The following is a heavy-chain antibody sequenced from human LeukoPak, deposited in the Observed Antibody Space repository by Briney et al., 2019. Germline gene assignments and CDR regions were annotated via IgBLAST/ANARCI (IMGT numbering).Heavy chain of an antibody. CDR3: ARGRSGWLTGPFLGADAFDI. J-gene: IGHJ3*02. CDR2: INPNSGGT. D-gene: IGHD3-9*01. Sequence: ASVNVSCKASGYTFTGYYMHWVRQAPGQGLEWMGWINPNSGGTNYAQKFQGWVTMTRDTSISTAYMELSRLRSDDTAVYYCARGRSGWLTGPFLGADAFDIWGQGTMVTVSS. CDR1: GYTFTGYY. V-gene: IGHV1-2*04.